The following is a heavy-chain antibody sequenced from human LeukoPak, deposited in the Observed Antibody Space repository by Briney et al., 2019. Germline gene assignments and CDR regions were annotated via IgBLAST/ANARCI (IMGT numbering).Heavy chain of an antibody. CDR1: GFTFSSYW. J-gene: IGHJ4*02. V-gene: IGHV3-7*01. CDR2: IKQDGSEK. CDR3: ASLVYCGGDCYTDY. Sequence: GGSLRLSCAASGFTFSSYWMSWVRQAPGKGLEWVANIKQDGSEKYYVDSVKGRFTISRDNAEKSLYLQMNSLRAEDTAVYYCASLVYCGGDCYTDYWGQGTLVTVSS. D-gene: IGHD2-21*02.